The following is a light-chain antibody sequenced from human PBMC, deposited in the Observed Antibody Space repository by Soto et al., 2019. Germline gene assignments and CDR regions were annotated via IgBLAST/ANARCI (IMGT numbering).Light chain of an antibody. Sequence: IQMTQSPSSLSASVGDGVTITCRASQTISSWLAWYQQKPGKAPKLLIYKASTLKSGVPSRFSGSGSGTEFTLTISSLQPDDFATYYCQHDNSYSEAFGQGTKV. CDR2: KAS. CDR1: QTISSW. CDR3: QHDNSYSEA. V-gene: IGKV1-5*03. J-gene: IGKJ1*01.